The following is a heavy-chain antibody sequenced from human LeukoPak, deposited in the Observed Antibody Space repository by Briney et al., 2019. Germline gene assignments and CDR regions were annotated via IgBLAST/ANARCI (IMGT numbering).Heavy chain of an antibody. J-gene: IGHJ4*02. Sequence: ASVKVSCKASGYAFNVYYIHWVRQAPGQGLEWMGGINPYSGGKNYAQKFQGRVTMTRDTSISTAYMELSRLKSDNSAVYYCARDYSSGWYVYWGQGTLVTVSS. CDR1: GYAFNVYY. CDR3: ARDYSSGWYVY. CDR2: INPYSGGK. V-gene: IGHV1-2*02. D-gene: IGHD6-19*01.